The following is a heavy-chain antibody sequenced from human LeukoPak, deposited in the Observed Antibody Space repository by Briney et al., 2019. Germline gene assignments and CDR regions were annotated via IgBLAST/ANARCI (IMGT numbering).Heavy chain of an antibody. CDR3: AEDEVPMVGGSPFDY. D-gene: IGHD3-10*01. CDR2: ISWDGGST. J-gene: IGHJ4*02. V-gene: IGHV3-43*01. CDR1: GFTFDNYS. Sequence: RAGGSLRLSCAASGFTFDNYSMHWVRQAPGKGLEWVSLISWDGGSTYYTDSVKGRFTISRDNSKNSLYLQRNSLRTKDTALYDCAEDEVPMVGGSPFDYWGQGTLVTVSS.